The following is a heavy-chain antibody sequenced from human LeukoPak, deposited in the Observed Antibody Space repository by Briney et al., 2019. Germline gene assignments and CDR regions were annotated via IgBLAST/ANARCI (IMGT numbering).Heavy chain of an antibody. V-gene: IGHV3-11*04. J-gene: IGHJ4*02. CDR3: ATPSGDGFDY. Sequence: PGGSLRLSCAASGFTFSDYYMSWIRQAPGKGLEWISFISSSGSTRYYADSVKGRFTISRDTTKNSLYLQMNSLRAEDTAVYYCATPSGDGFDYWGQGTLVTVSS. D-gene: IGHD3-10*01. CDR1: GFTFSDYY. CDR2: ISSSGSTR.